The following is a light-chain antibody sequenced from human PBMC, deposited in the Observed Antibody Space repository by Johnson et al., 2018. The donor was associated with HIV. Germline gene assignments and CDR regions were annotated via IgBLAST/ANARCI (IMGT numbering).Light chain of an antibody. V-gene: IGLV1-44*01. CDR3: AAWDDSLNGFYV. CDR2: RNN. J-gene: IGLJ1*01. CDR1: SSNIGSNP. Sequence: QSVLTQPPSASWTPGQRVTISCSGSSSNIGSNPVNWYQQLPGTAPNLLIYRNNQRPSGVPDRFYGSKSGPSASLAISGLQAEDEADYYCAAWDDSLNGFYVFGTGTKVTVL.